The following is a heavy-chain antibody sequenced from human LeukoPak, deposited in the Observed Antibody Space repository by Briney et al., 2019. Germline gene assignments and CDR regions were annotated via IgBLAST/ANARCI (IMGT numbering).Heavy chain of an antibody. CDR2: IYHSGST. V-gene: IGHV4-38-2*02. Sequence: NPSETLSLTCTVSGYSISSGYYWGWIRQPPGKGLEWIGSIYHSGSTYYNPSLKSRVTISVDTSKNQFSLKLSSVTAADTAVYYCARVRQQWELLTHFDYWGQGTLVTVSS. CDR3: ARVRQQWELLTHFDY. D-gene: IGHD1-26*01. J-gene: IGHJ4*02. CDR1: GYSISSGYY.